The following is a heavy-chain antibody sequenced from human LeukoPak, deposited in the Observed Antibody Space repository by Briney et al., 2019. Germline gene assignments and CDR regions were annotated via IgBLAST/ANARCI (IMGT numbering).Heavy chain of an antibody. D-gene: IGHD5-12*01. Sequence: TGGSLRLSCAASGFTFSSYAMSWVRQAPGKGLEWVSAISGSGGSTYYADSVKGRFTISRDNSKNTLYLQMNSLRAEDTAVYYCAKVGGVATISLFDYWGQATLVTVSS. V-gene: IGHV3-23*01. J-gene: IGHJ4*02. CDR1: GFTFSSYA. CDR2: ISGSGGST. CDR3: AKVGGVATISLFDY.